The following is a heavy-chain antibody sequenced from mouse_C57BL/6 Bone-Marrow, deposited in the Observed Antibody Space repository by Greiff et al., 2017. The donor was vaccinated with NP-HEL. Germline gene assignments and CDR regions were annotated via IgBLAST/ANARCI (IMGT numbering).Heavy chain of an antibody. CDR3: ARRGNYFDY. J-gene: IGHJ2*01. CDR2: IRNKANGYTT. CDR1: GFTFTDYY. V-gene: IGHV7-3*01. Sequence: EVKLVESGGGLVQPGGSLSLSCAASGFTFTDYYMSWVRQPPGKALEWLGFIRNKANGYTTEYSASVKGRFTISRDNSQSILYLQMNALRAADSATYYCARRGNYFDYWGQGTTLTVSS.